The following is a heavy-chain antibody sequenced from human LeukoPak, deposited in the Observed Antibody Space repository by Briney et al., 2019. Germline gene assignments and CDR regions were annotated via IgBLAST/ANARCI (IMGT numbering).Heavy chain of an antibody. D-gene: IGHD2-15*01. J-gene: IGHJ3*02. Sequence: GRSLRLSCAASGFTFSNYAMSWVRQAPGKGLEWVSSISGTGGSTYYADSVKGRFTISRDNAKNSLYLQMNSLRAEDTAVYYCARDSQLNDAFDIWGQGTMVTVSS. CDR2: ISGTGGST. CDR3: ARDSQLNDAFDI. CDR1: GFTFSNYA. V-gene: IGHV3-23*01.